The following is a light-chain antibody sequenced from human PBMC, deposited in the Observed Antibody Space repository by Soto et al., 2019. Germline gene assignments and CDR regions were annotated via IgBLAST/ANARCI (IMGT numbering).Light chain of an antibody. V-gene: IGLV2-23*01. CDR1: SSDVGSYNL. CDR3: CSYAGSRTPYV. CDR2: EGS. J-gene: IGLJ1*01. Sequence: QSALTQTASVSGSPGQSITISCTGTSSDVGSYNLVSWYQQHPGKAPKLMIYEGSKRPSGVSNRVSGSKSGNTASLTISGLQAEDEADYYCCSYAGSRTPYVFGTGTKVTVL.